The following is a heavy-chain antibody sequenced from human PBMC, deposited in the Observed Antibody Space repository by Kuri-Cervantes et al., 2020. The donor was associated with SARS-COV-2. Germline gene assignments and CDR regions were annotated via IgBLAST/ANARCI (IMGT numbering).Heavy chain of an antibody. V-gene: IGHV1-3*02. D-gene: IGHD3-3*01. CDR1: GGTFSSYA. CDR2: NSAGNGNT. J-gene: IGHJ6*02. CDR3: ATVGRPKITIFGVDYYGMDV. Sequence: GGSLRLSCKASGGTFSSYAMHWVRQAPGQRLEWMGWNSAGNGNTKYSQEFQGRVTMTEDTSTDTAYMELSSLRSEDTAVYYCATVGRPKITIFGVDYYGMDVWGQGTTVTVSS.